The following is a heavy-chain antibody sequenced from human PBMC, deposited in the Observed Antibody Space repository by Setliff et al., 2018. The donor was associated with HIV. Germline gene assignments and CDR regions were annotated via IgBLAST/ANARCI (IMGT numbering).Heavy chain of an antibody. D-gene: IGHD2-15*01. CDR2: FDPDTDET. CDR1: GDTLSELS. Sequence: VASVKVSCKVSGDTLSELSMHWVRQTLGKGLEWMGGFDPDTDETIYAPRLQDRVTMTEDTSTSTAFMELSSLRSEDTAVYYCATILAGRVRRHRGFVWGRGTLVTVSS. CDR3: ATILAGRVRRHRGFV. J-gene: IGHJ4*02. V-gene: IGHV1-24*01.